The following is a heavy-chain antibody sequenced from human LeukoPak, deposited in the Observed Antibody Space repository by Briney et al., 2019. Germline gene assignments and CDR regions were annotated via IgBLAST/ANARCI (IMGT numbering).Heavy chain of an antibody. CDR1: GYTFTSYD. D-gene: IGHD2-2*02. CDR2: MNPNSGNT. Sequence: ASVKVSCKASGYTFTSYDINWVRQATGPGLEWMGWMNPNSGNTGYAQKFQGRVTMTRNTSISTAYMELSSLRSEDTAVYYCARCPGQYQLLYRRYYYYGMDVWGQGTTVTVSS. J-gene: IGHJ6*02. CDR3: ARCPGQYQLLYRRYYYYGMDV. V-gene: IGHV1-8*01.